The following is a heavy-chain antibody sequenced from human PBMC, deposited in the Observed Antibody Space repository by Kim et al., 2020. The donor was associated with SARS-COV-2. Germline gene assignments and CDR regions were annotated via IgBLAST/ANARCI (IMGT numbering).Heavy chain of an antibody. CDR1: GGSVSSGSYY. V-gene: IGHV4-61*01. CDR2: IYYSGST. CDR3: ARDGIAAGSRRFDP. Sequence: SETLSLTCTVSGGSVSSGSYYWSWIRQPPGKGLEWIGYIYYSGSTNYNPSLKSRVTISVDTSKNQFSLKLSSVTAADTAVYYCARDGIAAGSRRFDPWGQGTLVTVSS. D-gene: IGHD6-13*01. J-gene: IGHJ5*02.